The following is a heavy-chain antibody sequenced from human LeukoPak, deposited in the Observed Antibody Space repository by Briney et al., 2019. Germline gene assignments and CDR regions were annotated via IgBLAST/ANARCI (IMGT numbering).Heavy chain of an antibody. CDR1: GGSISSYY. D-gene: IGHD6-19*01. V-gene: IGHV4-59*01. CDR2: IYYSGST. CDR3: PRVGVAVAGFRAPYFDY. J-gene: IGHJ4*02. Sequence: SETLSLTCTVSGGSISSYYWSSIRQPPGKGLEWIGYIYYSGSTNYNPSLKSRVTISVDTSKNQFSLKLNSVTAADTAVYYCPRVGVAVAGFRAPYFDYWGQGTLVTVSS.